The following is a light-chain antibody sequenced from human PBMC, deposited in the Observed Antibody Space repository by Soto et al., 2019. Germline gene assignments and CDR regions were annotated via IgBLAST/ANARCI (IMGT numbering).Light chain of an antibody. J-gene: IGKJ1*01. CDR3: MHSIDWPWT. CDR1: QSVSSGY. CDR2: GAS. V-gene: IGKV3-20*01. Sequence: EILLTQSPGTLSLSPGERATLSCRASQSVSSGYLAWYQQKPGQAPRLLIYGASTRDTGIPDRFSGSGSGTDFTLEISRVEAEDVGMYYCMHSIDWPWTFGQGTKVDIK.